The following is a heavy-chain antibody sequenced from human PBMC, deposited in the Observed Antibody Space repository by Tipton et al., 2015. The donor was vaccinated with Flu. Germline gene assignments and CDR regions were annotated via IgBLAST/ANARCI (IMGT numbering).Heavy chain of an antibody. CDR3: ASAYYDICTGDLQDAFDI. CDR2: INPNSGGT. D-gene: IGHD3-9*01. V-gene: IGHV1-2*06. Sequence: QLVQSGAEVKKPGASVKVSCKASGYTFTGYYMHWVRQAPGQGLEWMGRINPNSGGTNYAQKFQGRVTMTSDTSISTAYMELSRRRSDDTAVYYCASAYYDICTGDLQDAFDIWGQGTIVTVSS. CDR1: GYTFTGYY. J-gene: IGHJ3*02.